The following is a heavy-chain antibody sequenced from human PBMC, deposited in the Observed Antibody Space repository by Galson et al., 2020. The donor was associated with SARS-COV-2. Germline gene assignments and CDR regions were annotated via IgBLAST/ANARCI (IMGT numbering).Heavy chain of an antibody. V-gene: IGHV4-38-2*01. Sequence: SETLSLTCAVSGYSINSTFYWAWIRQPPGKGLEWIGSIHPSGTTYQNPSLKSRVAISLDTSKNQFSLNLSSVTAADMSVYYCARASSSGYYSMWYVDLWGRGTLVTVSS. J-gene: IGHJ2*01. CDR2: IHPSGTT. CDR3: ARASSSGYYSMWYVDL. D-gene: IGHD3-22*01. CDR1: GYSINSTFY.